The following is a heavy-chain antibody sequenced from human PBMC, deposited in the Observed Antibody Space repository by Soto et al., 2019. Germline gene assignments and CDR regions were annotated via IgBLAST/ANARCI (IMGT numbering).Heavy chain of an antibody. CDR3: AREVTIFGVETGWFDP. CDR2: IIPIFGTA. D-gene: IGHD3-3*01. V-gene: IGHV1-69*13. J-gene: IGHJ5*02. CDR1: GGTFSSYA. Sequence: GASVKVSCKASGGTFSSYAISWVRQAPGQGLEWMGGIIPIFGTANYAQKFQGRVTITADESTSTAYMELSSLRSEDTAVYYCAREVTIFGVETGWFDPWGQGTLVTVSS.